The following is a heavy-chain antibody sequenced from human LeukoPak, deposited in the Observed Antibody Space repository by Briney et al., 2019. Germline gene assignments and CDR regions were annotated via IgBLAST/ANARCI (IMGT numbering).Heavy chain of an antibody. Sequence: ASVKVSCKASGYTFTSYGISWVRQAPGQGLEWMGWISAYNGNTNYAQKLQGRVTMTTDTSTSTAYMELRSLRSDDTAVYYCARASVVVVTATRYYYYGMDVWGQGTTVTVSS. D-gene: IGHD2-21*02. J-gene: IGHJ6*02. CDR1: GYTFTSYG. CDR3: ARASVVVVTATRYYYYGMDV. CDR2: ISAYNGNT. V-gene: IGHV1-18*01.